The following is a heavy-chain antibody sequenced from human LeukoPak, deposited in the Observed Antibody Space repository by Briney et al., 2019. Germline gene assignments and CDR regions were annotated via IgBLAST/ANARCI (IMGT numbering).Heavy chain of an antibody. J-gene: IGHJ4*02. CDR2: MNPNSGNK. Sequence: ASVKVSCKASGYTFTSYDINWVLQAAGQGLEWMGWMNPNSGNKGCAQKFQGRVTMTRSTSISTAYMELSSLTSEDTAVYYCARGGSGWDLEHDYWGQGTLVTVSS. CDR1: GYTFTSYD. V-gene: IGHV1-8*01. D-gene: IGHD6-19*01. CDR3: ARGGSGWDLEHDY.